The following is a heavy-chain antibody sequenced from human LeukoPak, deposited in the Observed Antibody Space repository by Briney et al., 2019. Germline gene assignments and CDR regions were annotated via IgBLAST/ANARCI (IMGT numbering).Heavy chain of an antibody. Sequence: PGGALRLSCAASGITFTSAWMGWGRQAPGKGLEWVGRIKSKTDGGTTDYAAPVRGRFTISTDDSKITSYLQMNNLKIEDTAVYYCTTDGGITIRPLFDFWGQGTLVTVSS. CDR3: TTDGGITIRPLFDF. CDR2: IKSKTDGGTT. J-gene: IGHJ4*02. D-gene: IGHD1-14*01. V-gene: IGHV3-15*01. CDR1: GITFTSAW.